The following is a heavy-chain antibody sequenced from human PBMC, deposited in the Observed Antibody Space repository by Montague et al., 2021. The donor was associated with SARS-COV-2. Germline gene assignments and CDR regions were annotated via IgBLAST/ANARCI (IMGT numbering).Heavy chain of an antibody. V-gene: IGHV4-61*03. CDR1: YF. CDR3: ARIVVVTYSHFDL. J-gene: IGHJ2*01. CDR2: MYYSGTS. Sequence: YFWSWIRQPPGKGLEWIGYMYYSGTSKYNPSLESRVTISLPTSENHLPLRLSSVTAADTAVYYCARIVVVTYSHFDLWGRGTLVTVSS. D-gene: IGHD3-22*01.